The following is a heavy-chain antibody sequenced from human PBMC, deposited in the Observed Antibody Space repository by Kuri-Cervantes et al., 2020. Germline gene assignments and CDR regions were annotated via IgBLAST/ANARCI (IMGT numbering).Heavy chain of an antibody. J-gene: IGHJ4*02. V-gene: IGHV4-59*01. Sequence: GSLRLSCTVSGGSISSYYWSWIRQPPGKGLEWIGYIYYSGSTNYNPSPKSRVTISVDTSKNQSSLKLSSVTAADTAVYYCAKGVRGSGYFDYWGQGTLVTVSS. CDR3: AKGVRGSGYFDY. D-gene: IGHD3-22*01. CDR1: GGSISSYY. CDR2: IYYSGST.